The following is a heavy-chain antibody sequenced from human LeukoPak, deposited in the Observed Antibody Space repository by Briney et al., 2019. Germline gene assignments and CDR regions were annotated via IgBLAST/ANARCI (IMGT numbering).Heavy chain of an antibody. D-gene: IGHD6-13*01. CDR1: GYTFTDYY. J-gene: IGHJ3*01. CDR3: ARGGSSSWADALNF. CDR2: INPNSGAT. V-gene: IGHV1-2*02. Sequence: ASMKVSCKASGYTFTDYYIHWVRQAPGLGLEWMGWINPNSGATNYEEGFQGRVTMTRDTSITTVYMELRRLTSDDTAVYYCARGGSSSWADALNFWGHGTMVSVSS.